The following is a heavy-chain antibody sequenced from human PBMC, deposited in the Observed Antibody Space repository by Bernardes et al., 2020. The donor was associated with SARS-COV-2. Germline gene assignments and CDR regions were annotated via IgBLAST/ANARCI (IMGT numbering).Heavy chain of an antibody. D-gene: IGHD1-26*01. CDR3: ARGTVAVKNGMDV. CDR1: GFTFSSHW. J-gene: IGHJ6*02. Sequence: GGSLRLSCAASGFTFSSHWMHWVRQAPGKGLVWVSRINTDGRTTHYADSVKGRFTISRDNAKNTLYLQMNSLRDEDTAVYYCARGTVAVKNGMDVWGQGATVTVSS. CDR2: INTDGRTT. V-gene: IGHV3-74*01.